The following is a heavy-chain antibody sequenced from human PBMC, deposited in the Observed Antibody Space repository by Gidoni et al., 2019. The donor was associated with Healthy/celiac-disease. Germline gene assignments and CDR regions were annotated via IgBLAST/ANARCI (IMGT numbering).Heavy chain of an antibody. V-gene: IGHV3-33*01. CDR3: ARDCSSCRQGAYYYYYGMDV. D-gene: IGHD6-13*01. J-gene: IGHJ6*02. CDR1: GFTFSSYG. CDR2: IWYDGSNK. Sequence: QVQLVESGGGVVQPGRSLRLSCAASGFTFSSYGMHGVRQAPGKGLDWVAVIWYDGSNKYYADSVKGRFTISRDNSKNTLYLQMNSLRAEDTAVYYCARDCSSCRQGAYYYYYGMDVWGQGTTVTVSS.